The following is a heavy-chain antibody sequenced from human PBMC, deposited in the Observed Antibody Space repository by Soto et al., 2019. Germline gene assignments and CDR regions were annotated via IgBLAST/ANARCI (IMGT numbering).Heavy chain of an antibody. CDR3: ARQNSYGSNYFDY. V-gene: IGHV4-39*01. Sequence: QLQLQESGPGLVKPSETLSLTCTVSGGSISSSSYYWGWIRQPPGKGLEWIGSIYYSGSTYYNPSLTSRVTISVDTSKNQFSLKLSSVTAADTAVYYCARQNSYGSNYFDYWGQGTLVTVSS. CDR2: IYYSGST. D-gene: IGHD5-18*01. J-gene: IGHJ4*02. CDR1: GGSISSSSYY.